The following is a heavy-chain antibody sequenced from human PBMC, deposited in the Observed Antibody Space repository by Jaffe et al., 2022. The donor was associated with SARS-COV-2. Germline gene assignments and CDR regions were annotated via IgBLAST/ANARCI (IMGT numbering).Heavy chain of an antibody. Sequence: EVQLVESGGGLVQPGGSLRLSCAASGFSVSNNYMSWVRQAPGKGLEWVSAIYSGGSTYYADSVKGRFTISRDNSKNTLWLQMNSLRAEDTAVYYCASQMVPVYYYGMDVWGQGTTVTVSS. CDR2: IYSGGST. D-gene: IGHD3-10*01. J-gene: IGHJ6*02. V-gene: IGHV3-66*02. CDR3: ASQMVPVYYYGMDV. CDR1: GFSVSNNY.